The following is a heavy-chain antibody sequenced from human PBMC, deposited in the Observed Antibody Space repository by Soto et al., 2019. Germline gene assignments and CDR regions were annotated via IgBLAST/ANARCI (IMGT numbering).Heavy chain of an antibody. V-gene: IGHV3-33*01. J-gene: IGHJ6*02. Sequence: GGSLRLSCAASGFTFYTYGMHWVRQVPGKGLQWAAVIWYDGGTKYYADSVRGRFTVSRDNSKNTLYLQMNSLRDEDTAVYYCARIDCTGNNCNPYYHYGMDVRGQGTTVTVSS. CDR1: GFTFYTYG. CDR3: ARIDCTGNNCNPYYHYGMDV. D-gene: IGHD2-8*02. CDR2: IWYDGGTK.